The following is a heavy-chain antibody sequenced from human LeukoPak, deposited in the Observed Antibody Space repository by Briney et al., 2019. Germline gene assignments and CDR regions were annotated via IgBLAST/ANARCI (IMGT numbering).Heavy chain of an antibody. CDR3: AEDRYSSGWKPADY. D-gene: IGHD6-19*01. CDR1: GFTFSSYA. J-gene: IGHJ4*02. CDR2: ISGSGGST. Sequence: GGSLRLSCAASGFTFSSYAMSWVRQAPGKGLEWVSAISGSGGSTYYADSVKGRFTISRDNSKNTLYLQMNSLRAEDTAVYYCAEDRYSSGWKPADYWGQGTLVTVSS. V-gene: IGHV3-23*01.